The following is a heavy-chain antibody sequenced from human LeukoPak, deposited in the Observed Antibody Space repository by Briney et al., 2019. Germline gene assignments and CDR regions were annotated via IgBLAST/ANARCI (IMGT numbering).Heavy chain of an antibody. CDR3: VRVSPHSGFNIDLDC. D-gene: IGHD2-15*01. V-gene: IGHV3-74*01. J-gene: IGHJ4*02. Sequence: QPGGSLRLSCAASGFTFSSHWRHWVRQAPGKGLVWISRIVSDGSGATYVDSVKGRFTTSRDNAKNTLYLQMNSLRAEDTAVYYCVRVSPHSGFNIDLDCWGQGTLVTVSS. CDR1: GFTFSSHW. CDR2: IVSDGSGA.